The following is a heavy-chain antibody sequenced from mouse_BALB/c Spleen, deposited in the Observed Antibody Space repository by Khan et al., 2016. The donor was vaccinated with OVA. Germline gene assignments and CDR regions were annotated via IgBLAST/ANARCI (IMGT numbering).Heavy chain of an antibody. Sequence: QVQLQQSGAELAKPGASVKMSCKASGYTFTTYRMHWVKQRPGQGLEWIGYINPTSGYTDYNEKFKDRATLSADKSSSTAYMQLSSLTSEDSAVYYGTRDRIDYWGQGTTLTVSS. V-gene: IGHV1-4*01. CDR1: GYTFTTYR. J-gene: IGHJ2*01. CDR2: INPTSGYT. CDR3: TRDRIDY.